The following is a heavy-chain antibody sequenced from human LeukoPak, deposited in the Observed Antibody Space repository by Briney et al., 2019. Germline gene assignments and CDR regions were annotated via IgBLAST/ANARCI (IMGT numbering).Heavy chain of an antibody. V-gene: IGHV1-69*01. CDR1: GGTFSSYA. CDR3: ARVNIVVVPAAMSRYGMDV. D-gene: IGHD2-2*01. J-gene: IGHJ6*02. Sequence: SVKVSCKSSGGTFSSYAIIWVRQAPGHGLEWMGGIIPIFGTANYAQKFQGSVTITADESTSTAYMELSSLRSEDTAVYYCARVNIVVVPAAMSRYGMDVWGQGTTVTVSS. CDR2: IIPIFGTA.